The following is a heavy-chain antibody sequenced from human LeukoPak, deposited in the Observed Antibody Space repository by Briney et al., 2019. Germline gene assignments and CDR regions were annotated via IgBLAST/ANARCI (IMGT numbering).Heavy chain of an antibody. D-gene: IGHD3-10*01. CDR2: IWYDGSNK. J-gene: IGHJ5*02. CDR3: AKEAYGSGSYYLSPWFDP. CDR1: GFTFSSYG. V-gene: IGHV3-33*06. Sequence: GGSLRLSCAASGFTFSSYGMHWVRQAPGKGLEWVAVIWYDGSNKYYADSVKGRFTISRDNSKNTLYLQMNSLRAEDTAVYYCAKEAYGSGSYYLSPWFDPWGQGTLVTVSS.